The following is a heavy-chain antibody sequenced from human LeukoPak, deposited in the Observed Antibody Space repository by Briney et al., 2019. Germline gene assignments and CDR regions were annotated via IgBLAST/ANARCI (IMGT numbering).Heavy chain of an antibody. Sequence: SETLSLTCAVYGGSFSGYYWSWIRQPPGKGLEWIGEINHSGSTNYNPSLKSRVTISVDTSKNQFSLKLSSVTAADTAVYYCAREQPRYADYWGQGTLVTVSS. J-gene: IGHJ4*02. V-gene: IGHV4-34*01. CDR2: INHSGST. CDR3: AREQPRYADY. D-gene: IGHD3-9*01. CDR1: GGSFSGYY.